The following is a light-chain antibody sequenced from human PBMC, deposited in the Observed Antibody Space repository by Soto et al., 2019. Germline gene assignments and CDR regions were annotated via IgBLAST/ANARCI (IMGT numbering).Light chain of an antibody. J-gene: IGLJ3*02. CDR2: GNS. Sequence: QSVLTQPPSVSGAPGQRVTISCTGSSSNIGAGYNVHWYQQPPGTAPKLLIFGNSNRPSGVPDRFSGSKSGTSASLAITGLQAEDEAEYSCQSYDSSLSGWVFGGGTKLTVL. CDR3: QSYDSSLSGWV. V-gene: IGLV1-40*01. CDR1: SSNIGAGYN.